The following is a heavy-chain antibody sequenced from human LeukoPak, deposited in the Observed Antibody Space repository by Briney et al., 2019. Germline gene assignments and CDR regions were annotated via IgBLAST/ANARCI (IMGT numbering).Heavy chain of an antibody. CDR1: GFTFSNYA. Sequence: GGSLRLSCAASGFTFSNYAMSWVRQAPGKGLEWVSAISGSGGSTYYADSVKGRFTISRDNSKNTLYLQMNSLRAEDTAVYYCAKAATTVTTSYWYFDLWGRGTLVTVSS. J-gene: IGHJ2*01. CDR3: AKAATTVTTSYWYFDL. CDR2: ISGSGGST. V-gene: IGHV3-23*01. D-gene: IGHD4-17*01.